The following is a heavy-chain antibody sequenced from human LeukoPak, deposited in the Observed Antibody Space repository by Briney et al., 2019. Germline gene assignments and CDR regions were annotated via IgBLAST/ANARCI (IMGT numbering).Heavy chain of an antibody. D-gene: IGHD1-7*01. CDR1: GYTFITSD. CDR2: MDPNSGHT. Sequence: ASVKVSCKASGYTFITSDINWVRQASGQGLEWMGYMDPNSGHTEFARKFQGRVTMTGDISTSTAYMELSSLTPDDTAIYYCTRKLRLDEHWGQGTLVAVSS. CDR3: TRKLRLDEH. V-gene: IGHV1-8*01. J-gene: IGHJ4*02.